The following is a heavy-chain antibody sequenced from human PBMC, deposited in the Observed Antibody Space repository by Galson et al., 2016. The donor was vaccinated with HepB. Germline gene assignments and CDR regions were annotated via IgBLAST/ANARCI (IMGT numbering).Heavy chain of an antibody. CDR2: ISSTSTYI. CDR1: GFTFSTYT. Sequence: SLRLSCAASGFTFSTYTMNWVRQAPGKGLEWVSYISSTSTYIDYADSVKGRFTISRENAKNSLYLQMNSLRAEDTAVYYCARDRSRFSSGYYTGALDVLATWGQGTVVTVSP. CDR3: ARDRSRFSSGYYTGALDVLAT. V-gene: IGHV3-21*01. J-gene: IGHJ3*01. D-gene: IGHD3-3*01.